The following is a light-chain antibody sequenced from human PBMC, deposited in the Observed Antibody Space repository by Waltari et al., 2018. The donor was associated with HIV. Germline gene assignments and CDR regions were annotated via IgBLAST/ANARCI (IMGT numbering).Light chain of an antibody. CDR1: RSNIGSKT. CDR2: SNV. V-gene: IGLV1-44*01. Sequence: QSVLTQPPSASGTPGQRVTISCSGSRSNIGSKTVNWYQQLPGTAPKLLIYSNVQRPSGGPDRFSGSKSGTSASLAISGLQSEDEAGYYCAAWDVSLNGLVFGGGTKLTVL. CDR3: AAWDVSLNGLV. J-gene: IGLJ2*01.